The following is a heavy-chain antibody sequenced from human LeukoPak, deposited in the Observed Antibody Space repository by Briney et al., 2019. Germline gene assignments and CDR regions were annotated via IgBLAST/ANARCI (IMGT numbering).Heavy chain of an antibody. J-gene: IGHJ4*02. CDR1: GFILSTYA. CDR3: AKAPVTSCRGAYCYPFDS. D-gene: IGHD2-21*01. V-gene: IGHV3-23*01. Sequence: PGGSLRLSCAASGFILSTYAMSWVRHTPGKGLEWVAATSSSDAGTYHADSVRGRFTIARDNSKHTLYLQMNSLRAEDAAVYFCAKAPVTSCRGAYCYPFDSWGQGTLVTVSS. CDR2: TSSSDAGT.